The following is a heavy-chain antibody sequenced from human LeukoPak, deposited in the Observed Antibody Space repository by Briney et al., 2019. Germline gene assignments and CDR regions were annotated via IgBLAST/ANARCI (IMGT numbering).Heavy chain of an antibody. J-gene: IGHJ4*02. CDR1: GFTFIDYC. CDR2: IDLNNGAT. Sequence: ASVKVSCKAAGFTFIDYCSHWVRQAPGQGPEWMGWIDLNNGATKYAPKFQGRVTITRDTSINTAYMELSSLTSDGTAVYYCARDSTAATGSYFDYWGQGTLVTVSS. V-gene: IGHV1-2*02. CDR3: ARDSTAATGSYFDY. D-gene: IGHD1-1*01.